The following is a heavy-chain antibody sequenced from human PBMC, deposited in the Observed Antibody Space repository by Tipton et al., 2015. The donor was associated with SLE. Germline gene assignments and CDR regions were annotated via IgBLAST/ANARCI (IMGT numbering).Heavy chain of an antibody. J-gene: IGHJ5*02. D-gene: IGHD3-3*01. V-gene: IGHV4-39*07. CDR3: ARRGLPLFRSFWGDFYT. CDR1: GGSISTNNYY. CDR2: FFSSGST. Sequence: TLSLTCTVSGGSISTNNYYWAWVRQPPGKGLEWIGSFFSSGSTDYNPALKSRVTISLDASNNLFSLKVTSVAAADTAVYYCARRGLPLFRSFWGDFYTWGQGTLVTVSS.